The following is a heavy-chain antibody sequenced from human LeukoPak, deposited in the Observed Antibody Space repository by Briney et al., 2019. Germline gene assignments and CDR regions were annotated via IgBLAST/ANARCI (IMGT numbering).Heavy chain of an antibody. V-gene: IGHV3-30*03. CDR2: ISYDGSNK. J-gene: IGHJ3*02. CDR3: ARGRRPSRGIVVVVAATETNAFDI. Sequence: PGGSLRLSCAASGFTFSSYGMHWVRQAAGRGLAWVAVISYDGSNKYYADSVKGRFTISRDNSKNTLYLQMNSLRAEDTAVYYCARGRRPSRGIVVVVAATETNAFDIWGQGTMVTVSS. D-gene: IGHD2-15*01. CDR1: GFTFSSYG.